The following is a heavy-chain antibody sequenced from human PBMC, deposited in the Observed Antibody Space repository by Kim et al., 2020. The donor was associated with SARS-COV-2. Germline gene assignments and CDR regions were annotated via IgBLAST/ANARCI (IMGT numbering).Heavy chain of an antibody. D-gene: IGHD3-10*01. CDR3: ASFRKWPVPILWFGERWFDP. CDR2: INHSGST. Sequence: SETLSLTCAVYGGSFSGYYWSWIRQPPGKGLEWIGEINHSGSTNYNPSLKSRVTISVDTSKNQFSLKLSSVTAADTAVYYCASFRKWPVPILWFGERWFDPWGQGTLVTVSS. V-gene: IGHV4-34*01. J-gene: IGHJ5*02. CDR1: GGSFSGYY.